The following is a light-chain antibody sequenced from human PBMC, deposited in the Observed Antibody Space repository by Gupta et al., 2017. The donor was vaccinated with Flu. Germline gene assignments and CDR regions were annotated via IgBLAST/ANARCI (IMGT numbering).Light chain of an antibody. CDR1: SSKVGAPYD. J-gene: IGLJ2*01. Sequence: SVLTQPPSVSGAPGQTVTISCTGSSSKVGAPYDINWYQQLPATDPPLLIDCDSSRPSGVPPRFSCATYCASAYPVTTSRQDEDEADEYYYYSANSMGGCVVFGGGTKLTVL. CDR2: CDS. V-gene: IGLV1-40*01. CDR3: YYSANSMGGCVV.